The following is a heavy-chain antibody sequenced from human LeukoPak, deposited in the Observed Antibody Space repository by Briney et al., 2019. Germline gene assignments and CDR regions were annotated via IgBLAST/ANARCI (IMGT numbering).Heavy chain of an antibody. V-gene: IGHV1-24*01. J-gene: IGHJ5*02. CDR1: GYTLTEIF. CDR2: FDPEEGDI. CDR3: ARSDYSSSVLWFDP. Sequence: ASVKVSCKVSGYTLTEIFLHWVRQAPAKGLEWMGGFDPEEGDIIYAQKFQGRVTMTEDTSTDTAYMELSSLRSEDTAVYYCARSDYSSSVLWFDPWGQGTLVTVSS. D-gene: IGHD6-13*01.